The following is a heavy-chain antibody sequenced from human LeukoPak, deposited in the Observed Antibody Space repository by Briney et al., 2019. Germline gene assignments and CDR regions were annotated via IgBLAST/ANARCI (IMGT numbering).Heavy chain of an antibody. CDR2: ICGSGGST. Sequence: PGGSLRLSCAASGFTFSSYAMSWVRQAPGKGLECVSAICGSGGSTYYADSVKVRFTISRDNSKNMLYLQMSSLRAEDTAVYYCAKGKGSGSLGWCDPWGQGTLVTVSS. D-gene: IGHD3-10*01. CDR3: AKGKGSGSLGWCDP. V-gene: IGHV3-23*01. CDR1: GFTFSSYA. J-gene: IGHJ5*02.